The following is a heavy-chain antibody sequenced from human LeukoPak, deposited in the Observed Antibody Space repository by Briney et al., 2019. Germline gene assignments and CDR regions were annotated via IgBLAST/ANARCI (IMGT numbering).Heavy chain of an antibody. CDR1: GYTFTGYY. V-gene: IGHV1-2*02. J-gene: IGHJ4*02. CDR3: ARPTTGSNFDY. D-gene: IGHD4-17*01. CDR2: INPNSGGT. Sequence: ASVKVSCKASGYTFTGYYMHWVRQAPGQGLKWMGWINPNSGGTNYAQKLQGRVTMTRDTSISTAYLELSRLRSDDTAVYYCARPTTGSNFDYWGQGTLVTVSS.